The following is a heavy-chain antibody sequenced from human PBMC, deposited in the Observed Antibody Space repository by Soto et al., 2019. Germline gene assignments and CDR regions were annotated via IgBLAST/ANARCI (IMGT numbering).Heavy chain of an antibody. Sequence: ASVKVSCKASGYTFTSYGISWVRQAPGQGLEWMGWISAYNGNTNYAQKLQGRVTMTTDTSTSTAYMELRSLRSDDTAVYYCARSAAYYYDSSGYSPPYFDYWGQGTLLTVSS. V-gene: IGHV1-18*04. J-gene: IGHJ4*02. CDR1: GYTFTSYG. D-gene: IGHD3-22*01. CDR2: ISAYNGNT. CDR3: ARSAAYYYDSSGYSPPYFDY.